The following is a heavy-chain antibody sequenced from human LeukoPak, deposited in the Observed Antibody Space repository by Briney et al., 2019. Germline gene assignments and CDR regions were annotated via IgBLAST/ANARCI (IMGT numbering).Heavy chain of an antibody. Sequence: PGGSLRLSCAASGFTFSSYWMHWVRQAPGKGLVSVSRINSDGSSTSYADSVKGRFTISRDNAKNTLYLQMNSLRAEDTAVYYCTNGGVIVTAYFDYWGQGTLVTVSS. J-gene: IGHJ4*02. CDR3: TNGGVIVTAYFDY. D-gene: IGHD3-16*02. V-gene: IGHV3-74*01. CDR1: GFTFSSYW. CDR2: INSDGSST.